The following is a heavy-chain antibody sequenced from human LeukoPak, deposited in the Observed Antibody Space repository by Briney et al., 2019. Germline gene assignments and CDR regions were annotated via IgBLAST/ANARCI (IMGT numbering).Heavy chain of an antibody. D-gene: IGHD6-19*01. CDR1: GGTFSSYA. CDR3: ARDLRQWLVQTNWFDP. J-gene: IGHJ5*02. V-gene: IGHV1-69*06. Sequence: SVKVSCKASGGTFSSYAISWVRQAPGQGLEWMGGIIPIFGTANYAQKFQGRVTITADKSTSTAYMELSSLRSEDTAVYYCARDLRQWLVQTNWFDPWGQGTLVTVSS. CDR2: IIPIFGTA.